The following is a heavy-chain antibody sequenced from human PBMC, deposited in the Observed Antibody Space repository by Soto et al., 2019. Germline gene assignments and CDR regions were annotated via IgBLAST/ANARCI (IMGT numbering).Heavy chain of an antibody. J-gene: IGHJ4*02. CDR3: ARDGDSSGYYSDY. Sequence: GGSLRLSCAASGLTFSSYAMHWVRQAPGKGLEWVAVISYDGSNKYYADSVKGRFTISRENSKNTLYLQMNSLRAEDTAVYYCARDGDSSGYYSDYWGQGTLVTV. CDR2: ISYDGSNK. D-gene: IGHD3-22*01. CDR1: GLTFSSYA. V-gene: IGHV3-30-3*01.